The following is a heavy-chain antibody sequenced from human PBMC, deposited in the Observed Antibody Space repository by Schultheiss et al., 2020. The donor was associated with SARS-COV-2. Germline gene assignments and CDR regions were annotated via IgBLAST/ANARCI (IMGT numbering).Heavy chain of an antibody. CDR3: ARDQLEYSSNWYDCYFDL. CDR2: ISGSGDGT. Sequence: GGSLRLSCAASGFTFSNYAMSWVRQAPGKGLEWASVISGSGDGTYYADSVKGRFTISRDNSKNTLFLQMNSLRTEDTAVYYCARDQLEYSSNWYDCYFDLWGRGTLVTVSS. V-gene: IGHV3-23*01. D-gene: IGHD6-13*01. J-gene: IGHJ2*01. CDR1: GFTFSNYA.